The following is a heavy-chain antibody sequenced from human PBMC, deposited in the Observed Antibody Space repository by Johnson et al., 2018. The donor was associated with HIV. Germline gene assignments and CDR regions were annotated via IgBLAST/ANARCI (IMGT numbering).Heavy chain of an antibody. CDR1: GFTFSSYA. Sequence: QVQLVESGGGVVQPGRSLRLSCAASGFTFSSYAMHWVRQAPGKGLEWVAVISYDGRNKYYADSVKGRFTLSRDNSKNTLYLQMNNLRLGDKAVYYCARSVHDYSDYLWGRDAFDIWGQGTMVIVSS. D-gene: IGHD4-11*01. CDR3: ARSVHDYSDYLWGRDAFDI. V-gene: IGHV3-30*04. J-gene: IGHJ3*02. CDR2: ISYDGRNK.